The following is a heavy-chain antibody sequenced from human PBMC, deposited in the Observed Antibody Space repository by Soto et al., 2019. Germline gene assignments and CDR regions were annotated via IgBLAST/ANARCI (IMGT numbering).Heavy chain of an antibody. Sequence: QLQLQESGPGLVKPSETLSLTCTVSGGSISSSSYYWGWIRQPPGKGLEWIGSIYYSGSTYYNPSLKSRVTISVDTSKDQFSLKLSSVTAADTAVYYCAMSFYRPVIDPWGQGTLVTVSS. CDR2: IYYSGST. J-gene: IGHJ5*02. V-gene: IGHV4-39*01. CDR3: AMSFYRPVIDP. CDR1: GGSISSSSYY.